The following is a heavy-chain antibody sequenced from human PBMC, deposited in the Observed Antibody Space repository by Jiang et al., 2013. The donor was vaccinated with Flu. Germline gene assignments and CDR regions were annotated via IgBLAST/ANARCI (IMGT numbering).Heavy chain of an antibody. V-gene: IGHV3-30-3*01. D-gene: IGHD1-1*01. CDR3: ARDLPQLEPQNPNDY. J-gene: IGHJ4*02. CDR2: ISYDGSNK. Sequence: VQLVESGGGVVQPGRSLRLSCAASGFTFSSYAMHWVRQAPGKGLEWVAVISYDGSNKYYADSVKGRFTISRDNSKNTLYLQMNSLRAEDTAVYYCARDLPQLEPQNPNDYWGQGTLVTVSS. CDR1: GFTFSSYA.